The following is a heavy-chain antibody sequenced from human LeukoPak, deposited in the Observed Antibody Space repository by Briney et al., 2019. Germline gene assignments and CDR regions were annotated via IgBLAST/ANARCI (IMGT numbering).Heavy chain of an antibody. Sequence: GGSLRLSCLASGFTFDTFGMYWARQAPGKGLEWVAVIWHDGSNKYYTDSVNGRFTISRDNSKTTLYLKMNSQRAEDTAVYYCARDRSTGSYFFFDYWGQGVLVTVSS. D-gene: IGHD6-19*01. J-gene: IGHJ4*02. CDR1: GFTFDTFG. V-gene: IGHV3-33*07. CDR2: IWHDGSNK. CDR3: ARDRSTGSYFFFDY.